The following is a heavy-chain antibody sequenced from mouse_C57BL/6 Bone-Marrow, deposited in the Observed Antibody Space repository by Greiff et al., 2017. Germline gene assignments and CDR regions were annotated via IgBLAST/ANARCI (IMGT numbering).Heavy chain of an antibody. D-gene: IGHD1-1*01. V-gene: IGHV1-20*01. CDR3: ARWNYYGRSYGYFDV. CDR1: GYSFTGYF. CDR2: INPYNGDT. J-gene: IGHJ1*03. Sequence: EVKLEESGPELVKPGASVKISCKASGYSFTGYFMHWVMQSHGKSLEWIGRINPYNGDTFYNQKFKGKATLTVDKSSRTAHMELRSLTSEDSAVYYCARWNYYGRSYGYFDVWGTGTTVTVSS.